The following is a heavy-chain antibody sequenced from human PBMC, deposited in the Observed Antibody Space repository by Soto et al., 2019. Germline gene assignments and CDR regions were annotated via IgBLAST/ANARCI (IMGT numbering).Heavy chain of an antibody. CDR2: INHSGST. D-gene: IGHD6-19*01. CDR3: ARDSSGWSDDAFDI. J-gene: IGHJ3*02. CDR1: GGSFSGYY. Sequence: SETLSLTCAVYGGSFSGYYWSWIRQPPGKGLEWIGEINHSGSTNYNPSLKSRVTISVDTSKNQFSLKLSSVTAADTAVYYCARDSSGWSDDAFDIWAQGTMVTVSS. V-gene: IGHV4-34*01.